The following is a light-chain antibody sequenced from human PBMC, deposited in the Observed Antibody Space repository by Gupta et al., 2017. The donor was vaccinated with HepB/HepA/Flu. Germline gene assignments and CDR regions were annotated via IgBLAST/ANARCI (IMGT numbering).Light chain of an antibody. CDR1: SLSNYY. V-gene: IGLV3-19*01. Sequence: SSEVTQDPAVSVVLGQTVTITCQGDSLSNYYASWYQQKTGQAPVLVIYGKDNRPSGIPDRFSGSGSANTASLTITGAQAEDEADYYCHSRDSSGNALVFGGGTKLTVL. J-gene: IGLJ3*02. CDR3: HSRDSSGNALV. CDR2: GKD.